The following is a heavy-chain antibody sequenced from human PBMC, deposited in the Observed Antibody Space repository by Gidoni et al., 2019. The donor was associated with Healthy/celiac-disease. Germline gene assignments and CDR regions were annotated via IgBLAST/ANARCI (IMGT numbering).Heavy chain of an antibody. CDR1: GYTFTSYG. CDR2: IRAYNGNT. CDR3: AGNSGERYFDWFFGGIQGGSDYYYKDV. J-gene: IGHJ6*03. V-gene: IGHV1-18*04. Sequence: QVQLVQSGAEVTKPGASVKVSCKASGYTFTSYGISWVRQAPGQGLAWMGWIRAYNGNTNYAQKLQGRVTMTTDTTTRTAYMELRSLRSDDTAVYYCAGNSGERYFDWFFGGIQGGSDYYYKDVWGKGTTVTVSS. D-gene: IGHD3-9*01.